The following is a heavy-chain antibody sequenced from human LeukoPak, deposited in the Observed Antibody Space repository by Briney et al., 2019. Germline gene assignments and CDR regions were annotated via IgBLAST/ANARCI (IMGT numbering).Heavy chain of an antibody. CDR3: ERGQALRHSTGWYVNWLDP. D-gene: IGHD6-19*01. Sequence: SETLSLTCTVSGGSISSSSYYWGWIRQPPGKGLEWIGSIYYSGGTYYNPSLKSRVTISIDTSKNQFSLQVNSVTAADTAVYYCERGQALRHSTGWYVNWLDPWGQGTLVTVSS. V-gene: IGHV4-39*07. J-gene: IGHJ5*02. CDR1: GGSISSSSYY. CDR2: IYYSGGT.